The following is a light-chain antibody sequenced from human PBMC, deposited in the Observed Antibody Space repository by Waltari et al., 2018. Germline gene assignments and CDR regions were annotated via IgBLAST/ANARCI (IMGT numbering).Light chain of an antibody. CDR2: FNTGGSH. V-gene: IGLV4-69*01. CDR3: QTGGHGTWV. CDR1: SGHSNNV. J-gene: IGLJ3*02. Sequence: QLVLTQSPSASASLGASVKLACTLSSGHSNNVIAWLQQRPEKGPRYLLKFNTGGSHNRGDDVPERFSGSSSGAERYLTIASLQSEDEADYFCQTGGHGTWVFGGGTKLTVL.